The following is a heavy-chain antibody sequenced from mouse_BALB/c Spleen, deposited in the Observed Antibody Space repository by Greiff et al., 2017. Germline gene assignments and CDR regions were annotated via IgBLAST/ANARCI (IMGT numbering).Heavy chain of an antibody. J-gene: IGHJ4*01. Sequence: EVHLVESGGGLVKPGGSLKLSCAASGFAFSSYDMSWVRQTPEKRLEWVAYISSGGGSTYYPDTVKGRFTISRDNAKNTLYLQMSSLKSEDTAMYYCARIFFITDAMDYWGQGTSVTVSS. CDR2: ISSGGGST. CDR1: GFAFSSYD. CDR3: ARIFFITDAMDY. D-gene: IGHD1-2*01. V-gene: IGHV5-12-1*01.